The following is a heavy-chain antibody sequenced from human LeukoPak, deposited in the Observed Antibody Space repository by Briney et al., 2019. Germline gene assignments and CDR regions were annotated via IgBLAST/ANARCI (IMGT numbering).Heavy chain of an antibody. CDR1: GFTFSNAW. Sequence: PGGSLRLSCAASGFTFSNAWMSWVRQAPGKGLEWVGRIKSKTDGGTTDYAAPVKGRFTISRDDSKNTLYLQMNSLKTEDTAVYYCTTDIDQFKTYYYDSSGYPIAGYWGQGTLVTVSS. V-gene: IGHV3-15*01. CDR3: TTDIDQFKTYYYDSSGYPIAGY. J-gene: IGHJ4*02. CDR2: IKSKTDGGTT. D-gene: IGHD3-22*01.